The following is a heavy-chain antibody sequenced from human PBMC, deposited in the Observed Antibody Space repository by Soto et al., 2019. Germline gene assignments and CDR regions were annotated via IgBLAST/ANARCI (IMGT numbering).Heavy chain of an antibody. CDR1: GFTFSSYA. CDR2: ISGSGGST. D-gene: IGHD3-3*01. V-gene: IGHV3-23*01. CDR3: AKGTNYDFWSGENNYYYYGMDV. Sequence: GGSLRLSCAASGFTFSSYAMSWVRQAPGKGLEWVSAISGSGGSTYYADSVKGRFTISRDNSKNTLYLQMNSLRAEDTAVYYCAKGTNYDFWSGENNYYYYGMDVWGQGTTVTVSS. J-gene: IGHJ6*02.